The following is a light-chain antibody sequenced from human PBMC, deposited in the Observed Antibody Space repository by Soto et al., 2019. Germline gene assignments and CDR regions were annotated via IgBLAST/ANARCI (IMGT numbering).Light chain of an antibody. J-gene: IGLJ1*01. V-gene: IGLV2-14*01. CDR2: NVS. CDR1: SSDVGGYNF. Sequence: QSALTQPASVSGSPGQSITVSCTGTSSDVGGYNFVSWYQQHPGKAPKLMIYNVSNRPSGVSNRFSGSKSGNTASLTISDRLADEEDDDYCSSSASGTSLFVFGTGTKLTVL. CDR3: SSSASGTSLFV.